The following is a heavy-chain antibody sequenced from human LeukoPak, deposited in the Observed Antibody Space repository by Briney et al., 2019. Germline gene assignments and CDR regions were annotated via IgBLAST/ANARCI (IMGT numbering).Heavy chain of an antibody. Sequence: SVKVSCKASGGTFSTYAISWVRQAPGQGLEWMGRIIPILAIANYAQKFQGRVTITADKSTSTAYMELSSLRSEDTAVYYCAREGRAGIIYYYMDVWGKGTTVTVSS. J-gene: IGHJ6*03. CDR2: IIPILAIA. CDR3: AREGRAGIIYYYMDV. V-gene: IGHV1-69*04. D-gene: IGHD3-10*01. CDR1: GGTFSTYA.